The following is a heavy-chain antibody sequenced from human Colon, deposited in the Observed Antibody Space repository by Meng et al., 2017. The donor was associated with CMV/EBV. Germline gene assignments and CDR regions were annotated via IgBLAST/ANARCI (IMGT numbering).Heavy chain of an antibody. J-gene: IGHJ4*02. D-gene: IGHD2-2*03. CDR1: GYTFTSYD. CDR3: ARGGYCSSTSCYRSFNY. CDR2: MNPNSGNT. V-gene: IGHV1-8*03. Sequence: ASVQVSCKASGYTFTSYDINWVRQATGQGREWMGWMNPNSGNTGYAQKFQGRVTITRNTSISTAYMELSSLRSEDTAVYYCARGGYCSSTSCYRSFNYWGQGTLVTVSS.